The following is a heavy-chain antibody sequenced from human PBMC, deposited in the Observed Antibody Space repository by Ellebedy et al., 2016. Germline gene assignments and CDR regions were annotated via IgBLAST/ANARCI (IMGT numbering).Heavy chain of an antibody. CDR1: GGSISSSDDY. V-gene: IGHV4-39*07. Sequence: SETLSLXCAVSGGSISSSDDYWGWVRQITGKGLEWIGSIHYSGTTSYHPSLKSRVTISVDTSKNQFSLKLSSVTAADTAVYYCARVSSGSYMAWFDPWGQGTLVTVSS. D-gene: IGHD1-26*01. J-gene: IGHJ5*02. CDR3: ARVSSGSYMAWFDP. CDR2: IHYSGTT.